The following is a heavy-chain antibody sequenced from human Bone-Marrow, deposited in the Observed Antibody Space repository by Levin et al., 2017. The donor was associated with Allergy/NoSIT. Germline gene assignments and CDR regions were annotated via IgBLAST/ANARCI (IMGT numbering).Heavy chain of an antibody. CDR2: IYYSGST. J-gene: IGHJ3*02. Sequence: SETLSLTCTVSGGSISSSSYYWGWIRQPPGTGLEWIGSIYYSGSTYYNPSLKSRVTISVDTSKNQFSLKLSSVTAADTAVYYCAREENYDRSGYSERSDSFGTRMGAFDIWGQGTMVTVSS. D-gene: IGHD3-22*01. CDR1: GGSISSSSYY. CDR3: AREENYDRSGYSERSDSFGTRMGAFDI. V-gene: IGHV4-39*07.